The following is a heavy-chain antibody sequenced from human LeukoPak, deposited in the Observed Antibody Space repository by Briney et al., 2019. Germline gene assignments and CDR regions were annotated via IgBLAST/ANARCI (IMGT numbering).Heavy chain of an antibody. V-gene: IGHV4-39*07. CDR2: IYYSGST. CDR1: GGSISSSSYY. J-gene: IGHJ4*02. CDR3: ARSLPTYYYDSSGYYFGY. Sequence: PSETLSLTCTVSGGSISSSSYYWGWIRQPPGKGLEWIGSIYYSGSTYYNPSLKSRVTISVDTSKNQFSLKLSSVTAADTAVYYCARSLPTYYYDSSGYYFGYWGQGTLVTVSS. D-gene: IGHD3-22*01.